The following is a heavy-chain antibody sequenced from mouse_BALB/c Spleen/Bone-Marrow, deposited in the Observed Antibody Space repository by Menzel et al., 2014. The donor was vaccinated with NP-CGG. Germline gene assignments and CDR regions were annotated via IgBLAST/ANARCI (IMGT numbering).Heavy chain of an antibody. D-gene: IGHD1-2*01. J-gene: IGHJ4*01. CDR2: IYPGDGDT. Sequence: PGASVKLSCKASGYTFTSYWMQWVKQRPGQGLEWIGAIYPGDGDTRYTQKFKGKATLTADKSSSTAYMQLSSLASEDSAVYYRARRDYGIRENYYAMDYWGQGTSVTVSS. CDR1: GYTFTSYW. V-gene: IGHV1-87*01. CDR3: ARRDYGIRENYYAMDY.